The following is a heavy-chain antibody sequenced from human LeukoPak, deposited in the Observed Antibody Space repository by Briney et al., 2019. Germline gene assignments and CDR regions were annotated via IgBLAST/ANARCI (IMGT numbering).Heavy chain of an antibody. CDR1: GFTFTNYW. CDR2: IRQDGSET. J-gene: IGHJ4*02. Sequence: GGSLRLSCAASGFTFTNYWMTWVRQAPGKGPEWVANIRQDGSETNYVDSVRGRFTIARDNTKNSLYLQMTSLRGEDTAVYYCASRAGKPGNTPWCFDYWGQGALVPVSS. V-gene: IGHV3-7*01. D-gene: IGHD1-7*01. CDR3: ASRAGKPGNTPWCFDY.